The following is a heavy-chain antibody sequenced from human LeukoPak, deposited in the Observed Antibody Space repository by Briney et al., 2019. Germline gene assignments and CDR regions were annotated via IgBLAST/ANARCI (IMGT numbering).Heavy chain of an antibody. CDR2: INPSGGST. V-gene: IGHV1-46*01. J-gene: IGHJ5*02. CDR1: GYTFTSYY. CDR3: ARGGGDIVVVPAARVWFDP. D-gene: IGHD2-2*01. Sequence: ASVKVSCKASGYTFTSYYMHWVRQAPGQGLEWMGIINPSGGSTNYAQKFQGRVTMTRDMSTSTVYMELSSLRSEDTAVYYCARGGGDIVVVPAARVWFDPWGQGTLVTVSS.